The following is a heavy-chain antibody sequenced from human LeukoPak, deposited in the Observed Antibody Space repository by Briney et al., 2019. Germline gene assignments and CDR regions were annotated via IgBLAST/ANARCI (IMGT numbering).Heavy chain of an antibody. CDR2: ISAYSGNT. CDR1: GYTFTGYG. J-gene: IGHJ1*01. V-gene: IGHV1-18*01. CDR3: ARDGRVGYSQH. D-gene: IGHD3-10*01. Sequence: GASVKVSCKASGYTFTGYGISWVRQAPGQGLEWMGWISAYSGNTYYAQKLQGRVTMTTDTSTSTAYMELRSLRSDDTAVYYCARDGRVGYSQHWGQGTLVTVSS.